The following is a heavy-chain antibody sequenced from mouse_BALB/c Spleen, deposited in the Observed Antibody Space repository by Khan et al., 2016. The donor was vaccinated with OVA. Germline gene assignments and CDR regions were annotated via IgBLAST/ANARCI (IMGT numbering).Heavy chain of an antibody. CDR2: INPSAGYT. CDR3: ARDRIDY. CDR1: GYTFTSYW. J-gene: IGHJ2*01. Sequence: VQLQESGAELTKPGASVKMSCKASGYTFTSYWMHWVKQRPGQGLEWIGYINPSAGYTDYNQKFKDKATLTADKSSSTAYMQLNSLTSEDSAVYYCARDRIDYWGQGTTLTVPS. V-gene: IGHV1-7*01.